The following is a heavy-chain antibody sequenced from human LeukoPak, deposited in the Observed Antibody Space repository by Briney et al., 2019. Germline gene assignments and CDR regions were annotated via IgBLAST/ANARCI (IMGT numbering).Heavy chain of an antibody. CDR3: ARFNIAAAGTPARVAPFDY. CDR2: IIPIFGTA. J-gene: IGHJ4*02. CDR1: GGTFSSYA. D-gene: IGHD6-13*01. V-gene: IGHV1-69*13. Sequence: ASVKVSCKASGGTFSSYAISWVRQAPGQGLEWMGGIIPIFGTANYAQKFQGRVTITADESTSTAYMELSSLRSEDTAVYYCARFNIAAAGTPARVAPFDYWGQGTLVTVSS.